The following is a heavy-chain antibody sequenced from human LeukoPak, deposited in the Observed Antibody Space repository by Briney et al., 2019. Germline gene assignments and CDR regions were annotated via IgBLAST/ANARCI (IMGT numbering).Heavy chain of an antibody. CDR2: INPNSGGT. V-gene: IGHV1-2*02. CDR1: GYTFTGYY. J-gene: IGHJ4*02. D-gene: IGHD2-8*02. CDR3: VRSEDFCTGGVCYFH. Sequence: ASVKVSCKASGYTFTGYYMHWVRQAPGQGLEWMGWINPNSGGTNYAQKFQGRVTMTRDTSISTAYMELSRLRSDDTAVYYCVRSEDFCTGGVCYFHCGQGTLVTVSS.